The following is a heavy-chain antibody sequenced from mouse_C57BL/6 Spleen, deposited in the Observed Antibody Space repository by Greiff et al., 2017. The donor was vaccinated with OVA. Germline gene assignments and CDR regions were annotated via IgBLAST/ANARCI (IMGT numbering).Heavy chain of an antibody. CDR2: INPSTGGT. CDR3: ARSYYYGISFAY. Sequence: VQLQQSGPELVKPGASVKISCKASGYSFTGYYMNWVKQSPEKNLEWIGEINPSTGGTTYNQKFKAKATLTVDKSSSTAYMQLKSLTSEDSAVYYCARSYYYGISFAYWGQGTLVTVSA. D-gene: IGHD1-1*01. J-gene: IGHJ3*01. CDR1: GYSFTGYY. V-gene: IGHV1-42*01.